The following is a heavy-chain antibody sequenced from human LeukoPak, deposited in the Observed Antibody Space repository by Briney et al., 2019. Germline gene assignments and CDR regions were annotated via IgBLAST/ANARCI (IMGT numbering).Heavy chain of an antibody. CDR3: ARDGGPPRSDRRSIICYARWYFDP. Sequence: PSQTLSLTCIVSGGSISSNNYWHWIRQHPGKGLEWLGYIYENGYAYYNPSLRSRLTISVDTSQNHFSLKLTSVTAADTAVYYCARDGGPPRSDRRSIICYARWYFDPWGQGTLATVSS. D-gene: IGHD2-2*01. J-gene: IGHJ5*02. CDR1: GGSISSNNY. V-gene: IGHV4-31*03. CDR2: IYENGYA.